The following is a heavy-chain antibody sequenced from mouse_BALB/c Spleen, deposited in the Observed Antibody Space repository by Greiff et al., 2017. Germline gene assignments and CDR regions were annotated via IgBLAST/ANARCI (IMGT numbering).Heavy chain of an antibody. Sequence: QVQLQQSGAELVRPGTSVKVSCKASGFAFTNYLIEWVQQRPGQGLEWIGVINPGSGSTNYNEKFKGKATLTADKSTSTAYMQLSSLTSGDSAVYFCAKSWAPWGQGTLVTVSA. D-gene: IGHD4-1*01. CDR1: GFAFTNYL. CDR2: INPGSGST. V-gene: IGHV1-54*01. J-gene: IGHJ3*01. CDR3: AKSWAP.